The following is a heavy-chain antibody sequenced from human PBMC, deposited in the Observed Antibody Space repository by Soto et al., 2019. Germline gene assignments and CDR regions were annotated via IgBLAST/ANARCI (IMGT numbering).Heavy chain of an antibody. D-gene: IGHD1-26*01. CDR2: MNPNSGNA. CDR3: ARGRETRGFDP. J-gene: IGHJ5*02. V-gene: IGHV1-8*01. Sequence: QVQLVQSGAEVKKPGASVKVSCKASGYTFTSYDINWVRQATGQGLEWMGWMNPNSGNAGYAQRFQGRVTRTRNTSIATAYLALSSLRSEDTAVYYCARGRETRGFDPWGQGTLVTVSS. CDR1: GYTFTSYD.